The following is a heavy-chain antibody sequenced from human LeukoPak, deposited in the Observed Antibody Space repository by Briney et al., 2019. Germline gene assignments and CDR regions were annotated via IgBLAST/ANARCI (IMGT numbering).Heavy chain of an antibody. CDR1: GVSISGGSNYY. J-gene: IGHJ5*02. Sequence: SETLSLTCAVSGVSISGGSNYYWGWIRQSPGQGLEWIGSVYYSGSTYYNPSLKSRVTMSVDTPKNQFSLKLGSVTAADTAVYYCARHGRKSYVSWFDPWGQGYLVSVSS. CDR2: VYYSGST. V-gene: IGHV4-39*01. CDR3: ARHGRKSYVSWFDP. D-gene: IGHD3-10*02.